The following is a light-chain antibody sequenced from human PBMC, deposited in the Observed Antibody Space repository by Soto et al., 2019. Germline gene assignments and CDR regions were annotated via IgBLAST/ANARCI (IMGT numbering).Light chain of an antibody. CDR2: AAS. CDR1: QGISSY. J-gene: IGKJ3*01. CDR3: QQLNSQRT. V-gene: IGKV1-9*01. Sequence: DIQLTQSPSFLSASVGDRVTITCRASQGISSYLAWYQQKPGKAPKLLIYAASTLQSGVPSRFSGSGSGTEFTLTISSLQPEDFATYYCQQLNSQRTFGPGTKVDIK.